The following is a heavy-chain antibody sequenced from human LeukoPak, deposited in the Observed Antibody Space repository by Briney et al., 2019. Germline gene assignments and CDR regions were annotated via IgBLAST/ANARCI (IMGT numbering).Heavy chain of an antibody. J-gene: IGHJ6*04. CDR3: ASLLVRGVKRYYGMDV. CDR1: GGSFSGYY. D-gene: IGHD3-10*01. V-gene: IGHV4-34*01. CDR2: INHSGST. Sequence: SETLSLTCAVYGGSFSGYYWSWIRQPPGKGPEWIGEINHSGSTNYNPSLKSRVTISVDTSKNQFSLKLSSVTAADTAVYYCASLLVRGVKRYYGMDVWGKGTTVTVSS.